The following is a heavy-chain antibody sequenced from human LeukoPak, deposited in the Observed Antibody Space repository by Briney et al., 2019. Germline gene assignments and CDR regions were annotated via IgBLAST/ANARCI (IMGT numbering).Heavy chain of an antibody. CDR3: AREDPIVGASFDY. Sequence: ASVKVSCKASGYTFTGYYMHWVRQAPGQGLEWMGWINPSSGGTNYAQKFQGRVTMTRDTSISTAYMELSRLRSDDTAVYYCAREDPIVGASFDYWGQGTLVTVSS. CDR1: GYTFTGYY. D-gene: IGHD1-26*01. V-gene: IGHV1-2*02. CDR2: INPSSGGT. J-gene: IGHJ4*02.